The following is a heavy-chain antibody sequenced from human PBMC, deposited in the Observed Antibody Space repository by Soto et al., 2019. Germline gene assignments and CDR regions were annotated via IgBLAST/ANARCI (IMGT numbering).Heavy chain of an antibody. Sequence: GGSLRLSCAASGFTFSSYAMSWVRQAPGKELEWVSAISGSGGSTYYADSVKGRFTISRDNSKNTLYLQMNSLRAEDTAVYYCAKVGAVAGADYYYGMDVWGQGTTVTVSS. V-gene: IGHV3-23*01. CDR2: ISGSGGST. CDR1: GFTFSSYA. D-gene: IGHD6-19*01. CDR3: AKVGAVAGADYYYGMDV. J-gene: IGHJ6*02.